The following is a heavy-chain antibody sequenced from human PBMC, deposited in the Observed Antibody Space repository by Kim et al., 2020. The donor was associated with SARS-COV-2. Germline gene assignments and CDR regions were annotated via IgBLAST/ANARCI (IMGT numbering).Heavy chain of an antibody. CDR2: INHSGST. J-gene: IGHJ6*02. D-gene: IGHD2-2*01. CDR1: GGSFSGYH. CDR3: ARGRAGVVPGAILGIGPHYDYYVRDV. Sequence: SETLSLTCAVYGGSFSGYHWSWIRQPPGKGLEWVGEINHSGSTNYSSSLKSRVTISIDTSRNQFTLKLTSVTAADTAPYYCARGRAGVVPGAILGIGPHYDYYVRDVWRQGTTVTVSS. V-gene: IGHV4-34*01.